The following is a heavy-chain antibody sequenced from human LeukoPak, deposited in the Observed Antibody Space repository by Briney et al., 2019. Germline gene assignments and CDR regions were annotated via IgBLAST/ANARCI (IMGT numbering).Heavy chain of an antibody. D-gene: IGHD5-18*01. V-gene: IGHV4-59*01. J-gene: IGHJ6*02. CDR3: ARGGGRGYSYGSGVGMDV. Sequence: SDTLSLTCTVSGGSINSYYWSWIRQPPGKGLEWIGYIYYSGSTNYNPSLKSRVTISVDTSKNQFSLKLCSVTAADTAVYYCARGGGRGYSYGSGVGMDVWGQGTTVTVSS. CDR2: IYYSGST. CDR1: GGSINSYY.